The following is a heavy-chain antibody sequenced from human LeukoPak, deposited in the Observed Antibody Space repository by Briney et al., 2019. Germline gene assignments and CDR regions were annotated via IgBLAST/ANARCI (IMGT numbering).Heavy chain of an antibody. CDR3: ARETPRRGETRDGYR. CDR1: GFTFRNYW. Sequence: GGSLRLSCAASGFTFRNYWMNWVRQAPGKGLECLANIKEDGSETYYADSVVGRFTISRDNAKNSLYLQVNSLRAEDTAVYYCARETPRRGETRDGYRWGQGTLVTVSS. D-gene: IGHD5-24*01. J-gene: IGHJ4*02. CDR2: IKEDGSET. V-gene: IGHV3-7*01.